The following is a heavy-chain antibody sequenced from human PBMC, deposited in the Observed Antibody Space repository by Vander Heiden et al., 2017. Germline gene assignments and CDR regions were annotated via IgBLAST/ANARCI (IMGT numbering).Heavy chain of an antibody. J-gene: IGHJ4*02. CDR3: ARESEVADFDY. Sequence: EVHLLDSGGGLVQPGGPRGPPCAASGFTFSSYAMSWVRQAPGKGLEWVSRISGRGGSSDYADSLKGRFTISRDNAKNTLYLQMNSLRADDTAVYYCARESEVADFDYWGQGTLVTVSS. CDR1: GFTFSSYA. CDR2: ISGRGGSS. D-gene: IGHD5-12*01. V-gene: IGHV3-23*01.